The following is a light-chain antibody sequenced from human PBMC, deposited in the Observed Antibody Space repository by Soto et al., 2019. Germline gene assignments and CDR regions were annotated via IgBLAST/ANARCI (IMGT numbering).Light chain of an antibody. CDR3: QQYDNLRYT. CDR1: QGISSY. J-gene: IGKJ2*01. CDR2: DAS. Sequence: DIQLTQSPSFLSASVGDRVTITCRASQGISSYLAWYQQKPGTSPKLLIYDASTLQSGVPSSFSGSGSETEFTLTISSLQPEDFATYYCQQYDNLRYTFGQGTKLEIK. V-gene: IGKV1-9*01.